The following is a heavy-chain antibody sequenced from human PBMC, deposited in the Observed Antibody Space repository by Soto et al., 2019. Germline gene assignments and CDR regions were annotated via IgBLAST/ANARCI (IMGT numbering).Heavy chain of an antibody. V-gene: IGHV4-31*03. D-gene: IGHD6-13*01. CDR2: IYYSGST. J-gene: IGHJ6*02. CDR3: AREGVSSSWYNYYGIDV. CDR1: GGSISSGGYY. Sequence: SETLSLTCTVSGGSISSGGYYWNWIRQHPGKGLEWIGYIYYSGSTYYNPSLKSRVTISVDTSKNQFSLKLTSVTAADTAVYYCAREGVSSSWYNYYGIDVWGQGTTVTVS.